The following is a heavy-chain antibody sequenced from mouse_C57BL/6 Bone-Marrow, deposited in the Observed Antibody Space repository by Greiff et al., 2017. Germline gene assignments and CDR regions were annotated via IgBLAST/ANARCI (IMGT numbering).Heavy chain of an antibody. D-gene: IGHD2-4*01. Sequence: VQLKESGGDLVKPGGSLKLSCAASGFTFSSYGMSWVRQTPDKRLEWVATISSGGSYTYYPDSVKGRFTISRDNAKNTLYLQMSSLKSEDTAMYYCARRLYDYDGGYYFAYWGQGTTLTVSS. CDR2: ISSGGSYT. V-gene: IGHV5-6*01. CDR3: ARRLYDYDGGYYFAY. J-gene: IGHJ2*01. CDR1: GFTFSSYG.